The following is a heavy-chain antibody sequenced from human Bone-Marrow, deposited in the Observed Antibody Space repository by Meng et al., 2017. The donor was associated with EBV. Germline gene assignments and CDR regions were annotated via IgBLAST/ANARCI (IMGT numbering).Heavy chain of an antibody. CDR1: EFTLRRYW. CDR3: SRDLAGSDDY. J-gene: IGHJ4*02. CDR2: INEDGTIT. D-gene: IGHD1-14*01. Sequence: EVRLVESGAALVKPGGSMTLSCAASEFTLRRYWMHWVRQGPGKEPLWVSRINEDGTITNYADSVKGRFTISRDNAKNTLYLQMNNLRAEDTAVYYCSRDLAGSDDYWGRGTLVTVSS. V-gene: IGHV3-74*01.